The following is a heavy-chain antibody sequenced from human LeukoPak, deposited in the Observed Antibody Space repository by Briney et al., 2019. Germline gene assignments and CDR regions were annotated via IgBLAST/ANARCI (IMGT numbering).Heavy chain of an antibody. CDR3: ASGGDMRYFDY. CDR1: GGSISGYY. J-gene: IGHJ4*02. D-gene: IGHD2-21*02. V-gene: IGHV4-59*01. Sequence: SETLSLTCTVSGGSISGYYWSWIRQPPGKGLEWIGYVYNRGSTNYNPSLKSRVTISVDTSKTQFSLKLSSVTAADTAVYYCASGGDMRYFDYWGQGTLVTVSS. CDR2: VYNRGST.